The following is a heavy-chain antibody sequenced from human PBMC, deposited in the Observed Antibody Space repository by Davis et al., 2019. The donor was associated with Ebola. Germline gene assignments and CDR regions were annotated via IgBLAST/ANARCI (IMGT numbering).Heavy chain of an antibody. CDR1: GFTVSSNY. Sequence: GESLKISCAASGFTVSSNYMSWVRRAPGKGLEWVSAISGSGGSTYYADSVKGRFTISRDNSKNTLYLQMNSLRAEDTAVYYCAKVVPAATNWFDPWGQGTLVTVSS. CDR3: AKVVPAATNWFDP. D-gene: IGHD2-2*01. V-gene: IGHV3-23*01. J-gene: IGHJ5*02. CDR2: ISGSGGST.